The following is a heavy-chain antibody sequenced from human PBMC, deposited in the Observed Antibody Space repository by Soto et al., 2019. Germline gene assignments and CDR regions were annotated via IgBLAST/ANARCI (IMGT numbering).Heavy chain of an antibody. V-gene: IGHV3-9*01. CDR2: ISWNSGSI. D-gene: IGHD4-17*01. Sequence: EVQLVESGGGLVQPGRSLRLSCAASGFTFDDYAMHWVRQAPGKGLEWVSGISWNSGSIGYADSVKGRFTISRDNAKNSLYLQMNSLRAEDTALYYCAKVSYGDYGGGAFDIWGQGTMVTVSS. CDR1: GFTFDDYA. J-gene: IGHJ3*02. CDR3: AKVSYGDYGGGAFDI.